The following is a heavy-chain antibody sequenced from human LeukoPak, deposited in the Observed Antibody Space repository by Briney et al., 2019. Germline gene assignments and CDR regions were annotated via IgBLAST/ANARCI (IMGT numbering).Heavy chain of an antibody. CDR3: ARSSAEMATISDY. Sequence: SVKVSCKASGGTFSSYAISWVRQAPGQGLEWMGRIIPILGIANYAQKFQGRVTITADKSTSTAYMELSSLRSEDTAVYYCARSSAEMATISDYWGQGTLVTVSP. V-gene: IGHV1-69*04. CDR2: IIPILGIA. CDR1: GGTFSSYA. D-gene: IGHD5-24*01. J-gene: IGHJ4*02.